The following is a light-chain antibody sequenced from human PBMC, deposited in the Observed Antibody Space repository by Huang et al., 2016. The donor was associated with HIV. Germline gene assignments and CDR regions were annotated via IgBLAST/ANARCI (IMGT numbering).Light chain of an antibody. V-gene: IGKV2-28*01. CDR1: QSLLHSNGYNY. CDR3: MQALQTPWT. Sequence: DIVMTQSPLSLPVTPGESASISCRSSQSLLHSNGYNYLNWYRQKPGQSPQLLISLGSNRASGIPDRISGSGSGTDFTLKISRVEAEDVGVYYCMQALQTPWTFGQGTKVEIK. J-gene: IGKJ1*01. CDR2: LGS.